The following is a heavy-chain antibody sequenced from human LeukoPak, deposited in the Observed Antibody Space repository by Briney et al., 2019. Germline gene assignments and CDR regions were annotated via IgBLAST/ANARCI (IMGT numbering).Heavy chain of an antibody. D-gene: IGHD2/OR15-2a*01. Sequence: SETQSLTCTVSGDSINSANYYWGWIRQPPGKGLEWIGSIFYTGSAHYSPSLKSRLTMSVDTSKNQFSLKVSSVTAADTAVYYCARDGGLLTNWFDPWGQGTLVTVSS. V-gene: IGHV4-39*02. J-gene: IGHJ5*02. CDR1: GDSINSANYY. CDR2: IFYTGSA. CDR3: ARDGGLLTNWFDP.